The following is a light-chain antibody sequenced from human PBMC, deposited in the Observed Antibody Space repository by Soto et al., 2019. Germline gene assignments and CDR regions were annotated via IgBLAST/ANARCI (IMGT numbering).Light chain of an antibody. Sequence: IQMTQSPTSLSSSLRDRVTITCGASQTISAYLSWYQQRQGRAPQLLVYAASSLQRGVPSRFTGSGAVTDGTITIISLILDDVATYYFQQTYIETPTFGQ. CDR3: QQTYIETPT. J-gene: IGKJ1*01. CDR1: QTISAY. V-gene: IGKV1-39*01. CDR2: AAS.